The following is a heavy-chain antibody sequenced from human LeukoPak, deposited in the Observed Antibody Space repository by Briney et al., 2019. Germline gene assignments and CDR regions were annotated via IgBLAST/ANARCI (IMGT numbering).Heavy chain of an antibody. D-gene: IGHD3-10*01. CDR1: GYTFTSYG. CDR3: ARGPWSSSFGELYFDY. Sequence: ASVKVPCKASGYTFTSYGISWVRQAPGHGLEWMGWISAYNGNTDYAQKLQGRVTMTADTSTSTAYMDLRSLRSDDTAVYYCARGPWSSSFGELYFDYWGQGTLVTVSS. J-gene: IGHJ4*02. CDR2: ISAYNGNT. V-gene: IGHV1-18*01.